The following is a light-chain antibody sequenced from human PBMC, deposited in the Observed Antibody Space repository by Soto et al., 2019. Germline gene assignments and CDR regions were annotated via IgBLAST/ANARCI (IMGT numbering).Light chain of an antibody. J-gene: IGKJ2*01. V-gene: IGKV1-39*01. CDR2: AAS. CDR3: QQTYSTPRT. Sequence: DIQMTQSPSSLSASVGDRVTITCRASQSISSYLNWYQQKPGKAPKLLIYAASSLQSGVPSRFSGSGSGTDSTLTISSLQPEDFAPYYCQQTYSTPRTFGQGTKLEIK. CDR1: QSISSY.